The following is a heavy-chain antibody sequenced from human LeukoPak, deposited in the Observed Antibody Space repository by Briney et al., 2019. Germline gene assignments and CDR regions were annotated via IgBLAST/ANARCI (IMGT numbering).Heavy chain of an antibody. CDR1: GYSISSNNW. Sequence: NPSETLSLTCAVSGYSISSNNWWAWIRQPPGKELEWIGYIYYSGSTYYNPYNPSLTSRVTMSVDTSKNQFSLKLDSVTEKDTAMYYCARNQAVAANRGAFDIWGQGTMVTVSS. CDR2: IYYSGST. D-gene: IGHD6-19*01. J-gene: IGHJ3*02. V-gene: IGHV4-28*01. CDR3: ARNQAVAANRGAFDI.